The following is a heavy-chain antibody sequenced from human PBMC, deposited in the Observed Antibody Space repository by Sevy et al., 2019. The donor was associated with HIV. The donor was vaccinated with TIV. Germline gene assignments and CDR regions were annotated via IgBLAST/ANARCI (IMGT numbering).Heavy chain of an antibody. CDR1: GYTFTGYY. J-gene: IGHJ4*02. V-gene: IGHV1-2*02. CDR2: INPNSGGT. Sequence: ASVKVSCKASGYTFTGYYMHWVRQAPGQGLEWMGWINPNSGGTNNAQKFQGRVTMTRDTSISSAYMELSRLSSDDTAVYYCASVGYSSGWYRGTFDYWGQGTLVTVSS. D-gene: IGHD6-19*01. CDR3: ASVGYSSGWYRGTFDY.